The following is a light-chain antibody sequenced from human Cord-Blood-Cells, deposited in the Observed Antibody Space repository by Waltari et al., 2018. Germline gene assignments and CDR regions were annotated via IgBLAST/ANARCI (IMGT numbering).Light chain of an antibody. CDR2: DVS. V-gene: IGLV2-14*01. CDR3: SAYTSSSTLVV. J-gene: IGLJ2*01. CDR1: SSDVGGYNY. Sequence: QSALTQPASVSGSPGQSITISCTGTSSDVGGYNYVSWYQQHPGKAPKLMIYDVSRRLSGVFNRFAGSKSGNTASLTISGLQAEDEADYYCSAYTSSSTLVVFGGGTKLTVL.